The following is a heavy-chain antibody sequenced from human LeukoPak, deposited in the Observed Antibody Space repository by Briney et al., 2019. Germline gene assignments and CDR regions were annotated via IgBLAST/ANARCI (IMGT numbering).Heavy chain of an antibody. CDR1: GGTFGSYT. J-gene: IGHJ4*02. D-gene: IGHD2-2*01. CDR2: IIPILGIA. Sequence: SVKVSCKASGGTFGSYTISWVRQAPGQGLEWMGRIIPILGIANYAQKFQGRVTITADKSTSTAYMELSSLRSEDTAVYYCAREDRWVVVPAANFDYWGQGTLVTVSS. V-gene: IGHV1-69*04. CDR3: AREDRWVVVPAANFDY.